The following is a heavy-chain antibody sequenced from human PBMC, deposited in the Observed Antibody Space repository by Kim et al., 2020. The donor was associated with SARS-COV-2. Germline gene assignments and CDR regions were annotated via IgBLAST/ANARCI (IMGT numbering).Heavy chain of an antibody. Sequence: GGSLRLSCAASGFTVSSNYMSWVRQAPGKGLEWVSVIYSGGSTYYADSVKGRFTISRDNSKNTLYLQMNSLRAEDTAVYYCARVAQQLVVSYYYYGMDVWGQGTTVTVSS. D-gene: IGHD6-13*01. CDR3: ARVAQQLVVSYYYYGMDV. V-gene: IGHV3-53*01. CDR2: IYSGGST. CDR1: GFTVSSNY. J-gene: IGHJ6*02.